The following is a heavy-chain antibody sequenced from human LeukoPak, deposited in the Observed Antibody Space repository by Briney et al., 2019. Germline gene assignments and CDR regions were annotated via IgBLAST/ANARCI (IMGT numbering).Heavy chain of an antibody. J-gene: IGHJ4*02. V-gene: IGHV5-51*01. CDR3: ARSFAHVERYYFDY. CDR2: IYPGDSDT. Sequence: GESLKISCQGSGYSFISYWIAWVRQMPGKGLEWMGIIYPGDSDTIYSPSFQGQVTISADKSINTAYLLWRSLKASDTAMYYCARSFAHVERYYFDYWGQGTLVSVSS. D-gene: IGHD1-1*01. CDR1: GYSFISYW.